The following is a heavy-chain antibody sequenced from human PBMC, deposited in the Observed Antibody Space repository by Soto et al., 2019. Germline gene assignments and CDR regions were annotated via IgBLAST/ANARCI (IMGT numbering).Heavy chain of an antibody. CDR3: ARESRLGYRFFDF. CDR2: IYYSGST. V-gene: IGHV4-59*12. CDR1: GGSISSYY. D-gene: IGHD5-12*01. Sequence: PSETLSLTCTVSGGSISSYYWSWIRQPPGKGLEWIGYIYYSGSTNYNPSLKSRVTISVDTSKNQFSLKLSSVTAADTAVYYCARESRLGYRFFDFWGQGTLVTVSS. J-gene: IGHJ4*02.